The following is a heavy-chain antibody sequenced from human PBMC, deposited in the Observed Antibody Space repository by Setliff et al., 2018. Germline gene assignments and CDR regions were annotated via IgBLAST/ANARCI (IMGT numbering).Heavy chain of an antibody. CDR2: LSWRGDNI. D-gene: IGHD2-15*01. CDR1: GFTFDDYG. J-gene: IGHJ4*02. CDR3: ARTCSGSGCYAGLES. Sequence: PGGSLRLSCLASGFTFDDYGMSWVRQAPGKGLEWVSGLSWRGDNIGYADSVKGRFTISRDNAKNSLYLQMTSLRADDTAVYYCARTCSGSGCYAGLESWGQGTPVTVSS. V-gene: IGHV3-20*04.